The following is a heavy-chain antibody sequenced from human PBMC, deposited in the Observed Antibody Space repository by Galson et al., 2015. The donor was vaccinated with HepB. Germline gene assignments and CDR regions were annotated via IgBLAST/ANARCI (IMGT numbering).Heavy chain of an antibody. V-gene: IGHV5-10-1*01. J-gene: IGHJ2*01. CDR3: ARARGIAVAGDYWYFDL. Sequence: QSGAEVKKPGESLRISCKGSGYSFTSYWISWVRQMPGKGLEWTGRIDPSDSYTNYSPSFQGHVTISADKSISTAYLQWSSLKASDTAMYYCARARGIAVAGDYWYFDLWGRGTLVTVSS. D-gene: IGHD6-19*01. CDR1: GYSFTSYW. CDR2: IDPSDSYT.